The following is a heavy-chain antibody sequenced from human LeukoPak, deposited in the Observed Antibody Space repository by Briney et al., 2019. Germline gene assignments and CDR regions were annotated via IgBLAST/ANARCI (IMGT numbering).Heavy chain of an antibody. J-gene: IGHJ4*02. Sequence: ASVKVSCKASGYTFTGYYMHWVRQAPGQGLEWMGWINPNSGGTNYAQRFQGRVTMTRDTSISTAYLQWSSLKASDTAMYYCASSTSGSLDYWGQGTLVTVSS. V-gene: IGHV1-2*02. CDR1: GYTFTGYY. D-gene: IGHD3-10*01. CDR2: INPNSGGT. CDR3: ASSTSGSLDY.